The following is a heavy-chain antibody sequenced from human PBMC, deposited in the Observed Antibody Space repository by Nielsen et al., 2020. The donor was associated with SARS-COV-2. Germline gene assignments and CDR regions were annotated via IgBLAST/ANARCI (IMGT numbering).Heavy chain of an antibody. Sequence: GSLRLSCAVSGDSVSSHDWWTWVRQSPGKGLEWIGEVSHSGSTNYNPSLKSRVTLSMDKSKNQFSLRLTSVSAADRAVYFCARGDLVVVPSPLLGLGPIFYYFCLDVWGKGTTVIVSS. CDR1: GDSVSSHDW. CDR3: ARGDLVVVPSPLLGLGPIFYYFCLDV. V-gene: IGHV4-4*01. CDR2: VSHSGST. D-gene: IGHD2-2*02. J-gene: IGHJ6*03.